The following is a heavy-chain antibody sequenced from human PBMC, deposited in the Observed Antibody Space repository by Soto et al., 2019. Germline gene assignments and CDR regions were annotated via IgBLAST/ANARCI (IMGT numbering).Heavy chain of an antibody. CDR3: AKADSSSWLQVYYFDY. Sequence: GGSLRLSCAASGFTFSSYAMSWVRQAPGKGLEWVSAISGSGGSTYYADSVKGRFTISRDNSKNTLYLQMNSLRAEDTAVYYCAKADSSSWLQVYYFDYWGQGTLVTVSS. V-gene: IGHV3-23*01. CDR2: ISGSGGST. J-gene: IGHJ4*02. CDR1: GFTFSSYA. D-gene: IGHD6-13*01.